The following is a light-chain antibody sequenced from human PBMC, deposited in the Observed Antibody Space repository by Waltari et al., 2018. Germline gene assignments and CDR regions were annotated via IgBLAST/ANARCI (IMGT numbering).Light chain of an antibody. CDR1: TSNIATNT. J-gene: IGLJ3*02. Sequence: QSVLTQPPSASGTPGQRVTISCSGGTSNIATNTVNWYQHLPGTAPKLLIYSNIRRPAGVPDRFSGSQSGTSASLAISGLQSEDEGDYYCSAWDDALNGYLFGGGTKLTVL. CDR2: SNI. V-gene: IGLV1-44*01. CDR3: SAWDDALNGYL.